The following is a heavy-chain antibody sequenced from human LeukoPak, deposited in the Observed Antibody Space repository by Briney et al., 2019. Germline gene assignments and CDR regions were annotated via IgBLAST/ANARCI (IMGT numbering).Heavy chain of an antibody. CDR2: INHSGST. D-gene: IGHD6-19*01. Sequence: PSETLSLTCAVYGGSFSGYYWSWIRQPPGKGLEWIGEINHSGSTNYNPSLKSRVTISVDTSKNQFSLKLSSVTAADTAVYYCATIAVADDFDYWGQGTLVTVSS. CDR3: ATIAVADDFDY. V-gene: IGHV4-34*01. J-gene: IGHJ4*02. CDR1: GGSFSGYY.